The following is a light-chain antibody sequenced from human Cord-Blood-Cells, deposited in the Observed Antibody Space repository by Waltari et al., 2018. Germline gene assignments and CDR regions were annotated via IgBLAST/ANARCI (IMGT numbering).Light chain of an antibody. V-gene: IGLV1-44*01. CDR3: AAWDDSLNGVV. Sequence: QSVLTQPPSASGTPGQRVTISCSGSSSNIGSNTVNWYQQLPGTAPKLLIYRNNQRPSGVPDRFSGSKSGTSASLAIRGLHAEDEADYYCAAWDDSLNGVVFGGGTKLTVL. J-gene: IGLJ2*01. CDR2: RNN. CDR1: SSNIGSNT.